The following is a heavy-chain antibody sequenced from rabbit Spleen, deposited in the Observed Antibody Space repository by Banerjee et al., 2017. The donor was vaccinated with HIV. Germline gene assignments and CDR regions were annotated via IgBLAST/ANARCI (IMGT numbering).Heavy chain of an antibody. CDR2: IYAGSTGTI. J-gene: IGHJ4*01. CDR3: TRNFDL. Sequence: QEQLVESGGGLVKPEGSLKLSCTASGFSFSSTHWIYWVRQAPGKGLEWIGTIYAGSTGTIDYASWAKGRFTISKASSTAVTLQMTSLTAADTATYFCTRNFDLWGQGTLVTVS. V-gene: IGHV1S45*01. CDR1: GFSFSSTHW.